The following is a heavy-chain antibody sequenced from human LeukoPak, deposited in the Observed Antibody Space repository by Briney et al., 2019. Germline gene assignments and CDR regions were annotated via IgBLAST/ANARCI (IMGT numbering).Heavy chain of an antibody. Sequence: VASVKVSCKASGYTFTDYFIHWVRQAPGQGLEWMGWINPNIGGASYAQKFQDRVTMTRDRSINTAYMELSRLTSDDTAVYYCARMALDGGDSIGFDSWGQGTLVTVSS. CDR3: ARMALDGGDSIGFDS. J-gene: IGHJ5*01. CDR2: INPNIGGA. CDR1: GYTFTDYF. V-gene: IGHV1-2*02. D-gene: IGHD2-21*02.